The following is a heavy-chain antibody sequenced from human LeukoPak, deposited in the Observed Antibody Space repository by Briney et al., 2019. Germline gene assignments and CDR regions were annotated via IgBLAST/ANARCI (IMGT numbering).Heavy chain of an antibody. D-gene: IGHD2-15*01. CDR2: ISGIAGST. J-gene: IGHJ4*02. CDR1: AFTFTSNA. CDR3: AKDTWVAATPAFDY. V-gene: IGHV3-23*01. Sequence: PGRSRRLSCAAAAFTFTSNAISWVRQAPREGLGWVSSISGIAGSTYYADSVKGRFTSSRDNSNNTLYLQMNSLRAEDTAVYYCAKDTWVAATPAFDYWGQGTLVTVSS.